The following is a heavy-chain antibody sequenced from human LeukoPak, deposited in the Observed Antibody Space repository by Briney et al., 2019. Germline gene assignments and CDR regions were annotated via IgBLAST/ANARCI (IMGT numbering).Heavy chain of an antibody. CDR1: GDSISSYY. Sequence: PSETLSLTCTVSGDSISSYYCSWVPQPPGKGLEWIGYIYYSGSTNYNPSLKSRVTISVDTSKNQFSLKLSSVIAADTAVYYCARLWSTDCSGGSCPHQPNYWGQGTLVTVSS. J-gene: IGHJ4*02. V-gene: IGHV4-59*08. CDR2: IYYSGST. CDR3: ARLWSTDCSGGSCPHQPNY. D-gene: IGHD2-15*01.